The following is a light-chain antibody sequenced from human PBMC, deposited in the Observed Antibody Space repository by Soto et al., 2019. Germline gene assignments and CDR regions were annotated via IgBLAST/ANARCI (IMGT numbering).Light chain of an antibody. CDR1: QSVSSSY. Sequence: EIVLTQSPVNLSLSPGERATPSFRASQSVSSSYLAWYQQQPGQAPRLLIYGASSRASGVPARFSGSGSGTDFTLTISSLEPEDFALYYCQQRNSWPPITFGQGTRLEI. CDR2: GAS. CDR3: QQRNSWPPIT. J-gene: IGKJ5*01. V-gene: IGKV3D-20*02.